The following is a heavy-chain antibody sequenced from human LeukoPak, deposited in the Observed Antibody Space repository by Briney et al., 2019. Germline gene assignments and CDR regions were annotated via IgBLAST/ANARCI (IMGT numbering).Heavy chain of an antibody. J-gene: IGHJ6*02. CDR2: MYVSGTT. D-gene: IGHD3-22*01. Sequence: EDLVLNWNGSWWPHRGSFLGLVREPGGEGPGWVGGMYVSGTTNYNPSLRSRVTMSMDTSNNQFSLRLRSVTAADTAVYYCARENYYDSSGYSEGMDVWGQGTTVTVS. V-gene: IGHV4-4*07. CDR1: WWPHRGSF. CDR3: ARENYYDSSGYSEGMDV.